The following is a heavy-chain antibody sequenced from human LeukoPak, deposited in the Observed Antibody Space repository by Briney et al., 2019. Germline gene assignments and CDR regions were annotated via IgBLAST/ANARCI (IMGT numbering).Heavy chain of an antibody. D-gene: IGHD6-19*01. CDR1: GYTFTGYY. J-gene: IGHJ6*03. V-gene: IGHV1-2*02. CDR2: INPNSGGT. Sequence: ASVKVSCKASGYTFTGYYMHWVRQAPGQGLEWMGWINPNSGGTNYAQKFQGRVTMTRDTSISTAYMELSGLRSDDTAVYYCARDLQGSSGWTLRYYYYYMDVWGKGTTVTVSS. CDR3: ARDLQGSSGWTLRYYYYYMDV.